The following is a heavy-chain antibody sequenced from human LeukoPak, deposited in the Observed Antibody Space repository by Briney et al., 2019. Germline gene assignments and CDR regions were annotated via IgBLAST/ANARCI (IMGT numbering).Heavy chain of an antibody. Sequence: SARSLRLSCAASGFTLSHNYMSWIRQAPGKGLEWVSCIYSGGSTDYADSVKGRFTTSRDNSRNTLYLQMNSLRAEDTALYYCATRSIISPYWGQGTLGTVSS. CDR1: GFTLSHNY. CDR3: ATRSIISPY. D-gene: IGHD3-3*02. CDR2: IYSGGST. V-gene: IGHV3-53*01. J-gene: IGHJ4*02.